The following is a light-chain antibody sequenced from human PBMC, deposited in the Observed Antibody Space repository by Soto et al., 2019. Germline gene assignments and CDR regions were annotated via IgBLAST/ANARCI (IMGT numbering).Light chain of an antibody. CDR3: QQRSNWPPL. J-gene: IGKJ2*01. V-gene: IGKV3-11*01. CDR2: DAS. CDR1: QSVSSY. Sequence: EIVLTQSPATLSLSPGERATLSCRASQSVSSYLAWYQQKPGQAPRLLIYDASNRATGIPARFSGSGSGTDFTLTISSLKPEDFAVYYCQQRSNWPPLFGQGTKLEI.